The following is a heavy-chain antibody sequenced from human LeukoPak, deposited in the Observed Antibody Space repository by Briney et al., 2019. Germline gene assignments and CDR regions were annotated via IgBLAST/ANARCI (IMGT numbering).Heavy chain of an antibody. CDR3: ARDRDDSSGYYLDY. J-gene: IGHJ4*02. CDR1: GFTFSSYW. CDR2: VNSDGSST. V-gene: IGHV3-74*01. D-gene: IGHD3-22*01. Sequence: PGGSLRLSCAASGFTFSSYWMHWVRQAPGKGLLWVSRVNSDGSSTTSADSVKGRFTISRDNAKNTLYLQMNSLRAEDTAVYYCARDRDDSSGYYLDYWGQGTLVTVSS.